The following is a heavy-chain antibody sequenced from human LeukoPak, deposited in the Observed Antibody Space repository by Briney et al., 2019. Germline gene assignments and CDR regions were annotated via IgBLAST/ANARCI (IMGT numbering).Heavy chain of an antibody. Sequence: GGSLRLYCVTYGITLSRHWMSWFLQAPGRGQEWVANINQDGGTAYYVASVKGRFTISRDNAKNSLSLQMSSLRAEDTAVYYCTKDRQGPNQYHMDVWGKGTTVTVSS. V-gene: IGHV3-7*01. CDR1: GITLSRHW. CDR3: TKDRQGPNQYHMDV. J-gene: IGHJ6*03. CDR2: INQDGGTA.